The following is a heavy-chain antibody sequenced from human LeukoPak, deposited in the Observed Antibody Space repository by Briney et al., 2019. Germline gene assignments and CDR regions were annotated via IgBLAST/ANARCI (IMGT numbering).Heavy chain of an antibody. Sequence: GGSLRLSCAASGFTVSSNYMSWVRRAPGKGLEWVSVIYSGGSTYYADSVKGRFTISRDNSKNTLYLQMNSLRAEDTAVYYCASTVTAYDAFDIWGQGTMVTVSS. D-gene: IGHD4-17*01. J-gene: IGHJ3*02. CDR2: IYSGGST. CDR1: GFTVSSNY. V-gene: IGHV3-53*01. CDR3: ASTVTAYDAFDI.